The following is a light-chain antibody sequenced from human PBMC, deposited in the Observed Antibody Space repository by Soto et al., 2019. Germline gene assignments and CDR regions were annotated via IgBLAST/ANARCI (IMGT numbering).Light chain of an antibody. J-gene: IGLJ1*01. V-gene: IGLV1-40*01. CDR2: GNN. CDR3: AAWDDSLNGYV. Sequence: QSVLTQPPSVSGAPGQRLTISCTGSSSNIGAGHDVHWYQQLPGTAPKLVIFGNNNRPSGVPDRFSGSKSGTSASLAISGLQSEDEADYYCAAWDDSLNGYVFGTGTKVTVL. CDR1: SSNIGAGHD.